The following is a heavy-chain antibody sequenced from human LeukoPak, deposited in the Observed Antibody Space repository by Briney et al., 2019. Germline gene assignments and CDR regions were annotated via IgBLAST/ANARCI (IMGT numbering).Heavy chain of an antibody. J-gene: IGHJ4*02. CDR2: TYYRSKWYN. CDR1: GDSVSSNTAA. CDR3: ARTVTMVRGVIIANYFDY. Sequence: SQTLSLTCVISGDSVSSNTAAWNWIRQSPSRGLEWLGRTYYRSKWYNDYAVSVKSRITINPDTSKNQFSLQLNSVTPEDTAVYYCARTVTMVRGVIIANYFDYWGQGTLVTVSS. V-gene: IGHV6-1*01. D-gene: IGHD3-10*01.